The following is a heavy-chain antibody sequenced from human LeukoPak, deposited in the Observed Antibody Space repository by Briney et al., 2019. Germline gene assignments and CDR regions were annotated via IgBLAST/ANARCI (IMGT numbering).Heavy chain of an antibody. V-gene: IGHV4-30-4*01. CDR3: AREREEWFD. J-gene: IGHJ4*02. CDR2: IYYSGST. Sequence: SETLSLTCTVSGGSISSGDYYWSWIRQPPGKGLEWIGYIYYSGSTYYNPSLKSRVTISVDTSKNQSSLRLSSVTAADTAVYYCAREREEWFDWGQGTLVTVSS. D-gene: IGHD3-3*01. CDR1: GGSISSGDYY.